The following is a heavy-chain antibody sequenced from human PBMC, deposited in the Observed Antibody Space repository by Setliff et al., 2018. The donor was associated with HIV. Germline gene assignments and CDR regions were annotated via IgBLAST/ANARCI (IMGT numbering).Heavy chain of an antibody. CDR3: ASSRPPDDSSGYLDH. CDR2: IGSDVSII. Sequence: GGSLRLSCVVSGVTFSIYSMAWVRQAPGKGLEWLSYIGSDVSIIFYGDSVKGRFTVSRDNAKNSLNLEMNSLRAEDTAIYYCASSRPPDDSSGYLDHWGQGTLVTVSS. J-gene: IGHJ4*01. CDR1: GVTFSIYS. D-gene: IGHD3-22*01. V-gene: IGHV3-48*04.